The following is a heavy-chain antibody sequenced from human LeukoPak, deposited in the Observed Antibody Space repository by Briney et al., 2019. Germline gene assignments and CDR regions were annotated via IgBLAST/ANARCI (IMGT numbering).Heavy chain of an antibody. CDR1: GGTFSSYA. J-gene: IGHJ6*02. D-gene: IGHD3-10*01. Sequence: VASVKVSCKASGGTFSSYAISWVRQAPGQGLEWMGGIIPIFGTANYAQKFQGRVTITADESTSTAYMELSSLRSEDTAVYHCARVRITMVRGVGYYYYYGMDVWGQGTTVTVSS. CDR3: ARVRITMVRGVGYYYYYGMDV. V-gene: IGHV1-69*13. CDR2: IIPIFGTA.